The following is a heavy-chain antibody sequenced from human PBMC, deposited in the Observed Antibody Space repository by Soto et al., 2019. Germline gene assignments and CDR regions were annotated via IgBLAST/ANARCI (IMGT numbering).Heavy chain of an antibody. V-gene: IGHV3-43D*04. Sequence: GGSLRLSCTASGFTLNDYAMHWVRQTPGKGLEWVALISWDASYAYYSDSVQGRFTISRDNSKKSIYLEMSGLSAGDSALYYCTRGPTGYWYFDLWGRGTLVTVSS. J-gene: IGHJ2*01. CDR2: ISWDASYA. CDR3: TRGPTGYWYFDL. CDR1: GFTLNDYA.